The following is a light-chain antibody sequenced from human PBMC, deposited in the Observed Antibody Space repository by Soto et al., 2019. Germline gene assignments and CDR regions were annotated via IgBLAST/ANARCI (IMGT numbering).Light chain of an antibody. V-gene: IGKV1-9*01. CDR1: HAINTH. Sequence: DVQLTQSPSFLSASVGDRVTITCRASHAINTHLAWYQQEPGKAPKLLIYSASSLQSGVPSRFRGNRSGTEFTLTISSLQPEDFATYYCQRLDSYPRTFGPGTKVEI. CDR3: QRLDSYPRT. J-gene: IGKJ1*01. CDR2: SAS.